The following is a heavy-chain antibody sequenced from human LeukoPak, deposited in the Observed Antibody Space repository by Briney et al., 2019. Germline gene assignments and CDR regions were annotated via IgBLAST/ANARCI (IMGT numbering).Heavy chain of an antibody. V-gene: IGHV3-23*01. CDR2: LSGGGGST. CDR1: GFTFSSYA. D-gene: IGHD2-2*01. CDR3: ARTGYCSSTSCSAGFDP. Sequence: GSLRLSCAASGFTFSSYAMSWVRQVPGKGLDWVSGLSGGGGSTYYADSVKGRFTISRDNSKNTLYLQMNSLRAEDTAVYYCARTGYCSSTSCSAGFDPWGQGTLVTVSS. J-gene: IGHJ5*02.